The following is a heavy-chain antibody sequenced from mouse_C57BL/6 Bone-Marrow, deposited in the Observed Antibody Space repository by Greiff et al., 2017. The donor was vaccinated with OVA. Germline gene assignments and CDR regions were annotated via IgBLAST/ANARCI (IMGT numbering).Heavy chain of an antibody. J-gene: IGHJ2*01. D-gene: IGHD2-3*01. CDR3: ARRDGGYFDY. CDR2: INPNNGGT. V-gene: IGHV1-26*01. Sequence: EVQLQQSGPELVKPGASVKISCKASGYTFTDYYMNWVKQSHGKSLEWIGDINPNNGGTSYNQKFKGKATLTVDKSSSTAYMELRSLTSEDSAVYYCARRDGGYFDYWGQGTTLTVSS. CDR1: GYTFTDYY.